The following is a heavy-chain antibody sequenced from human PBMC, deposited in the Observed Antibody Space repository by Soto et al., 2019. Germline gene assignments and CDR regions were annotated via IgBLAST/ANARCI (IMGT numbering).Heavy chain of an antibody. Sequence: QLQLQESGPGLVKPSETLSLTCTVSGGSISSSSYYWGWIRQPPGKGLEWIGSIYYSGSTYYNPSLKGRVTISVDTSKNQFSLKLSSVTAADTAVYYCARHDSSGYSSYYYYYGMDVWGQGTTVTVSS. V-gene: IGHV4-39*01. D-gene: IGHD3-22*01. CDR3: ARHDSSGYSSYYYYYGMDV. CDR2: IYYSGST. CDR1: GGSISSSSYY. J-gene: IGHJ6*02.